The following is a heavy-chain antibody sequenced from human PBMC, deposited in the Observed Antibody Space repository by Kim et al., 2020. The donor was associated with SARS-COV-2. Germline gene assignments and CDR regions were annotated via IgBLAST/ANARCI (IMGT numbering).Heavy chain of an antibody. CDR3: ARDGRLTPYSPGAFDI. J-gene: IGHJ3*02. CDR1: GFTFTEYW. D-gene: IGHD3-9*01. CDR2: IDTDGSET. Sequence: GGSLRLSCAASGFTFTEYWMHWVRQAPGKGLMWVSRIDTDGSETAYSDSVRGRFTISRDIAKNTLYLQMNSLTAEDTAVYYCARDGRLTPYSPGAFDIWGQGTMVPVS. V-gene: IGHV3-74*01.